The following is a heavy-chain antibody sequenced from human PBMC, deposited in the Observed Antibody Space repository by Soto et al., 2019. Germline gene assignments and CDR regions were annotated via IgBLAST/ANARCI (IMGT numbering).Heavy chain of an antibody. D-gene: IGHD6-6*01. J-gene: IGHJ4*02. CDR2: IKSKTDGGTT. CDR1: GFTFSNAW. Sequence: GESLKISCAASGFTFSNAWMSWVRQAPGKGLEWVGRIKSKTDGGTTDYAAPVKGRFTISRDDSKNTLYLQMNSLKTEDTAVYYCTTDTSIAARPDYWGQGTLVTVSS. V-gene: IGHV3-15*01. CDR3: TTDTSIAARPDY.